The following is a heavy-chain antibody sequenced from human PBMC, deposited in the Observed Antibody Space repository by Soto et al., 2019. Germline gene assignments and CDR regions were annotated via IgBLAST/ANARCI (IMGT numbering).Heavy chain of an antibody. CDR3: ASDKARVEGGGNYCYATDV. CDR2: IIPIFHKP. Sequence: QVQLVQSGAEVKKPGSSVKVSCRVPGGSFSTYAISWVRQAPGQGLEWMGGIIPIFHKPHYGQKFQGRGTTTADESTTTAYMELTNLRSEDTAVYYLASDKARVEGGGNYCYATDVWGQGTTVTVSS. D-gene: IGHD1-26*01. V-gene: IGHV1-69*12. CDR1: GGSFSTYA. J-gene: IGHJ6*02.